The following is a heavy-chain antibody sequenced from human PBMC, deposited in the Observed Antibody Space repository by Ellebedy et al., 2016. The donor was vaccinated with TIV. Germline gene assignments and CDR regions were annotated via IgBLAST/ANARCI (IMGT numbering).Heavy chain of an antibody. CDR1: GGSVGRYF. CDR2: IFTSGSF. V-gene: IGHV4-4*07. CDR3: ARVHCSITTCDYYYMDV. Sequence: SETLSLTXTVSGGSVGRYFWSWIRQPAGKGLEWIGRIFTSGSFNYNPTLMSRVTMSVVTSKNQISLRLNSVTTADTAVYYCARVHCSITTCDYYYMDVWGKGTTVTVSS. D-gene: IGHD1-1*01. J-gene: IGHJ6*03.